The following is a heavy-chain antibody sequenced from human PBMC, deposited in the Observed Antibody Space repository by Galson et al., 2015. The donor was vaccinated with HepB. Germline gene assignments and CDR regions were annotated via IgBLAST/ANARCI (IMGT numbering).Heavy chain of an antibody. CDR3: AKDLLVGATTPFDY. D-gene: IGHD1-26*01. CDR2: ISYDGSNK. CDR1: GFTFSRYS. Sequence: SLRLSCAVSGFTFSRYSMHWVRQAPGKGLEWVAVISYDGSNKYYADSVKGRFTISRDNSKNTLYLQMNSLRAEDTAVYYCAKDLLVGATTPFDYWGQGTLVTVSS. J-gene: IGHJ4*02. V-gene: IGHV3-30*18.